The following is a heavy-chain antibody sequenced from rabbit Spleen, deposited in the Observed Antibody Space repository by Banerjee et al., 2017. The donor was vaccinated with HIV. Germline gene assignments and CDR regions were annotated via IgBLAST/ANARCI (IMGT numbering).Heavy chain of an antibody. D-gene: IGHD8-1*01. Sequence: QSLEESGGGLVKPEGSLTLTCTASGFDLSSYYYMFWVRQAPGKGLEWIACIYTGSDSTYYASWAKGRFTISKTSSTTVTLQMTRLTAADTATYFCAISSPGSSYGFNLWGQGTLVTVS. CDR2: IYTGSDST. CDR1: GFDLSSYYY. CDR3: AISSPGSSYGFNL. J-gene: IGHJ4*01. V-gene: IGHV1S40*01.